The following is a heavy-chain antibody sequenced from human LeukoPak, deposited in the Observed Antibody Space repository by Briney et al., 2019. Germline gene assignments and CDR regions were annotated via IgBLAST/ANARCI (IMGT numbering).Heavy chain of an antibody. V-gene: IGHV1-2*02. D-gene: IGHD6-13*01. Sequence: ASVKVSCTASGYPFTGYYIHWVRQAPGQGLEWMGWINPNSGGTNYAQKFQGRVTMTRDTSISTAYMELSRLRSDDTAVYYCARGASSSSWGRLWDIWGQGTMVTVSS. CDR2: INPNSGGT. CDR3: ARGASSSSWGRLWDI. J-gene: IGHJ3*02. CDR1: GYPFTGYY.